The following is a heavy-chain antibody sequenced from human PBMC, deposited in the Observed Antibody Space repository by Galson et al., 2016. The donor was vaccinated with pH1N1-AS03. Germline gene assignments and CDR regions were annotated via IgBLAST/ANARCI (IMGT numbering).Heavy chain of an antibody. CDR3: AKARGLETPNYFFDY. D-gene: IGHD1-1*01. CDR1: GFSFSNFA. CDR2: IHDDGVGK. Sequence: SLRLSCAASGFSFSNFAVTWVRQAPGKGLEWVSLIHDDGVGKYYADSVKGRFTISRDNSKNTLFLQMNSLRDEDTAVYYCAKARGLETPNYFFDYWGQGMLVTVSS. V-gene: IGHV3-23*01. J-gene: IGHJ4*02.